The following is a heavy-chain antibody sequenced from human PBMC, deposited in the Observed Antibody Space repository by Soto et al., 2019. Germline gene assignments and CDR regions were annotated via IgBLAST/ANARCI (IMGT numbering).Heavy chain of an antibody. CDR3: ARDFGTQYSSSWTTQYGMDV. CDR1: GGTFSSYA. CDR2: IIPIFGTA. Sequence: SVKVSCKASGGTFSSYAISWVRQAPGQGLEWMGGIIPIFGTANYAQKFQGRVTITADESTSTAYMEPSSLRSEDTAVYYCARDFGTQYSSSWTTQYGMDVWGQGTTVTVSS. D-gene: IGHD6-13*01. V-gene: IGHV1-69*13. J-gene: IGHJ6*02.